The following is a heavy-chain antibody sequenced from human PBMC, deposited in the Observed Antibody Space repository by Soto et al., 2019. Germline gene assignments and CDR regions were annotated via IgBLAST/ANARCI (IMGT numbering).Heavy chain of an antibody. V-gene: IGHV3-23*01. Sequence: GGSLRLSCAASGFTFSSYAMSWLRQAPGKGLDWVSAISGSGGSTYYADSVKGRFTISRETYKKTLYLQTNSLRAEDTAVYYCAKSPIHRSHYINWFDPWGQGTLVTVSS. CDR3: AKSPIHRSHYINWFDP. CDR1: GFTFSSYA. CDR2: ISGSGGST. J-gene: IGHJ5*02. D-gene: IGHD2-15*01.